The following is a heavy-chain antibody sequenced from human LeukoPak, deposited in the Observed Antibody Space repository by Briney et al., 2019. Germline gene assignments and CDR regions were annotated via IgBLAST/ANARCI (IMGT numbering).Heavy chain of an antibody. CDR2: ISGSGGST. D-gene: IGHD2-15*01. J-gene: IGHJ4*02. CDR1: GFTFSSYA. V-gene: IGHV3-23*01. CDR3: ARGTIGGSCSGASCYPDC. Sequence: AGGSLRLSCAASGFTFSSYAMSWVRQAPGKGLEWVSAISGSGGSTYYADSVKGRFTISRDNSKNTLYLQMNSLRAEDSAIYYCARGTIGGSCSGASCYPDCWGQGTLVTVSS.